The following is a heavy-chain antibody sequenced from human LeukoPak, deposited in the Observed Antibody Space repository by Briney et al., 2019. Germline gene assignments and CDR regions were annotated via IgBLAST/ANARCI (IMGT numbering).Heavy chain of an antibody. Sequence: SETLSLACTVSGGSISSYYWSWIRQPPGKGLEWIGYIYYSGSTNYNPSLKSRVTISVDTSKNQFSLKLSSVIAADTAVYYCASGPDYGDYLFDYWGQGTLVTVSS. J-gene: IGHJ4*02. CDR3: ASGPDYGDYLFDY. D-gene: IGHD4-17*01. V-gene: IGHV4-59*08. CDR1: GGSISSYY. CDR2: IYYSGST.